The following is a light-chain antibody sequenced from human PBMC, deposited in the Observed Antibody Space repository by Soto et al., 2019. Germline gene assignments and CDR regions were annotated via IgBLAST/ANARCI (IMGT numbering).Light chain of an antibody. Sequence: EIVLTQSPATLSLSPGERATLSCRASQSVNNYLAWYQQRPGQAPRLLFYDASNRATGIPARFSGSGSGTDFTLTISSLEPEDFAVYYCQHRNNRPFSFGPGTKVDIK. J-gene: IGKJ3*01. CDR1: QSVNNY. V-gene: IGKV3-11*01. CDR3: QHRNNRPFS. CDR2: DAS.